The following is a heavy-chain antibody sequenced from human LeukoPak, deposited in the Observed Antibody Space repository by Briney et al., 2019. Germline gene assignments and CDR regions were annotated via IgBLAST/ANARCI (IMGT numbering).Heavy chain of an antibody. Sequence: SETLSLTCAVYGGSFSGYYWSWVRQPPGKGLEWIGEINHSGSTNYNPSLKSRVTISVDTSKNQFSLKLSSVTAADTAVYYCARGYRGLWFYWGQGTLVTVSS. V-gene: IGHV4-34*01. CDR3: ARGYRGLWFY. J-gene: IGHJ4*02. D-gene: IGHD5-18*01. CDR1: GGSFSGYY. CDR2: INHSGST.